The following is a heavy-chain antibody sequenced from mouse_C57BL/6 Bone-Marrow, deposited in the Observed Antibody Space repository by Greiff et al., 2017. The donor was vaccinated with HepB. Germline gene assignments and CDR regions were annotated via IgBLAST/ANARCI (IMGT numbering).Heavy chain of an antibody. V-gene: IGHV1-61*01. CDR3: ARRYYGSSPYFDY. D-gene: IGHD1-1*01. J-gene: IGHJ2*01. Sequence: QVQLQQPGAELVRPGSSVKLSCKASGYTFTSYWMDWVKQRPGQGLEWIGNIYPSDSETHYNQKFKDKATLTVDKSSSTAYMQLSSLTSEDSAVYHCARRYYGSSPYFDYWGQGTTLTVSS. CDR2: IYPSDSET. CDR1: GYTFTSYW.